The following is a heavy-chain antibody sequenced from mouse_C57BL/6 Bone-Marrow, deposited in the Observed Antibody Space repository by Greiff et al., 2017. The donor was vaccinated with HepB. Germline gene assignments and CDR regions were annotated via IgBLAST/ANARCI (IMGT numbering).Heavy chain of an antibody. D-gene: IGHD2-3*01. CDR2: ISDGGSYT. CDR1: GFTFSSYA. J-gene: IGHJ1*03. V-gene: IGHV5-4*01. Sequence: EVKLEESGGGLVKPGGSLKLSCAASGFTFSSYAMSWVRQTPEKRLEWVATISDGGSYTYYPDNVKGRFTISRDNAKNNLYLQMSHLKSEDTAMYYCARDLMCAPVPVYWYFDVWGTGTTVTVSS. CDR3: ARDLMCAPVPVYWYFDV.